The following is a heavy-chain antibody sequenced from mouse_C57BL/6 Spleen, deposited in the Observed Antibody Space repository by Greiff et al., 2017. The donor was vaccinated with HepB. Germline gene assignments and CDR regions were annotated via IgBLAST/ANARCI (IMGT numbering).Heavy chain of an antibody. Sequence: QVQLQQSGAELVRPGASVKLSCKASGYTFTDYYINWVKQRPGQGLEWIARIYPGSGNTYYNEKFKGKATLTAEKSSSTADMQLSSLTSEDSAVYFCAREDYYPYWGQGTTLTVSS. V-gene: IGHV1-76*01. CDR2: IYPGSGNT. CDR1: GYTFTDYY. J-gene: IGHJ2*01. CDR3: AREDYYPY. D-gene: IGHD1-1*01.